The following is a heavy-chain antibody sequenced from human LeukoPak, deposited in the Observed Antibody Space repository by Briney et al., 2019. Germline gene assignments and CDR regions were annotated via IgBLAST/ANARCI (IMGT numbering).Heavy chain of an antibody. D-gene: IGHD1-26*01. CDR1: RFAFSNYW. Sequence: GGSLRLSCAASRFAFSNYWMSWVRQAPGKGLEWVANIKEDGSEKYYVDSVKGRFTISRDNAKYSLYLQMNSLRAEDTAVYYCATLQWELWYYFDYWGQGTLVTVSS. CDR3: ATLQWELWYYFDY. CDR2: IKEDGSEK. J-gene: IGHJ4*02. V-gene: IGHV3-7*01.